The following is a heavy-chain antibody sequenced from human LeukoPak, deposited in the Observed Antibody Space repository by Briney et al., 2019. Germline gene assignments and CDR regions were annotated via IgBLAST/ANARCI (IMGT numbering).Heavy chain of an antibody. J-gene: IGHJ5*02. CDR2: IYYSGST. V-gene: IGHV4-59*08. Sequence: SETLSLTCTVSGGSISSYYWSWIRQPPGKGLEWIGYIYYSGSTNYNPSLKSRVTISVDTSKNQFSLKLSSVTAADTAVYYCARYGTVDYNWFDPWGQGTLVTVSS. D-gene: IGHD4-23*01. CDR3: ARYGTVDYNWFDP. CDR1: GGSISSYY.